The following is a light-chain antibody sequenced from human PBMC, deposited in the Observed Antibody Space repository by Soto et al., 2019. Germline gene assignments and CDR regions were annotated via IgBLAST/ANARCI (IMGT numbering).Light chain of an antibody. Sequence: QPVLTQSPSVSGAPGQRVTISCTGSSSNLGAGHDVQWYQHLPGTAPKLLIYANNNRPSGVPDRFSGSKSGTSSSLAITGLQAEDEADYYCQSYDSSLHVVFGGGTQLTVL. CDR3: QSYDSSLHVV. J-gene: IGLJ2*01. V-gene: IGLV1-40*01. CDR1: SSNLGAGHD. CDR2: ANN.